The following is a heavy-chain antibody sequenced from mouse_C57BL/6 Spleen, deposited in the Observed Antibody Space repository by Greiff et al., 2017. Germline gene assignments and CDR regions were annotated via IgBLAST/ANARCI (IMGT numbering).Heavy chain of an antibody. CDR1: GYSFTGYY. Sequence: VQLKQSGPELVKPGASVKISCKASGYSFTGYYMNWVKQSPEKSLEWIGEINPSTGGTTYNQTFKAKATLTVDKSSSTAYMQLKSLTSEDSAVYYCARDVSYYNGSSDRYFDVWGTGTTVTVSS. D-gene: IGHD1-1*01. J-gene: IGHJ1*03. V-gene: IGHV1-42*01. CDR3: ARDVSYYNGSSDRYFDV. CDR2: INPSTGGT.